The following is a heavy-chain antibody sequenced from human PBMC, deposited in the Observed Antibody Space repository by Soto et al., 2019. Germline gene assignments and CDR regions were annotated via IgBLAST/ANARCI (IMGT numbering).Heavy chain of an antibody. D-gene: IGHD3-10*01. CDR3: ARDTSTKYYYGSGGFDP. V-gene: IGHV3-74*01. CDR2: INSDGSST. J-gene: IGHJ5*02. CDR1: GFTFSSYW. Sequence: PGGSLRLSCAASGFTFSSYWMHWVRQAPGKGLVWVSRINSDGSSTSYADSVKGRFTISRDNAKNTLYLQMNSLRAEDTAVYYCARDTSTKYYYGSGGFDPWGQGTLVTVSS.